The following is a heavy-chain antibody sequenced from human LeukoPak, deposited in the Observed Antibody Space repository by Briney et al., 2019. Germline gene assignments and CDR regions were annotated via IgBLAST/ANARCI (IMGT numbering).Heavy chain of an antibody. V-gene: IGHV3-23*01. CDR1: GFTFISYA. Sequence: GGSLRLSCAASGFTFISYAMSWVRQAPGKGLEWVSAISGSGGSTYYADSVKGRFTISRDNSKNTLYLQMNSLRAEDTAVYYCAKARLPPRYYYDSSGYYYAFDYGGQGTLVTVSA. CDR3: AKARLPPRYYYDSSGYYYAFDY. CDR2: ISGSGGST. J-gene: IGHJ4*02. D-gene: IGHD3-22*01.